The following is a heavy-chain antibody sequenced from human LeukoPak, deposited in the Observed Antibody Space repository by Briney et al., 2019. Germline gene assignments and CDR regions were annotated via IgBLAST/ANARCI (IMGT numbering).Heavy chain of an antibody. CDR1: GASISTSSYY. CDR3: ARDAPSGAHDY. D-gene: IGHD2-8*02. V-gene: IGHV4-39*07. J-gene: IGHJ4*02. Sequence: PSETLSLTCTVSGASISTSSYYWGWVRQPPGKGLEWIGNIFYSGSTYYSPSLKSRVTISLDTSRNPFSLKLSSVTAADTAVYYCARDAPSGAHDYWGQGTLVTVSS. CDR2: IFYSGST.